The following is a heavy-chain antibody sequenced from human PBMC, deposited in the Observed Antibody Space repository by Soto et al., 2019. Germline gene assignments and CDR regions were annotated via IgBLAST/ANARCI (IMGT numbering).Heavy chain of an antibody. CDR2: IKQDGSEK. CDR3: ARNGGYYGSRGPYFDY. Sequence: GPLRLSCSASGFTFSSYWMSWVRQAPGKGLEWVANIKQDGSEKYYVDPVKGRFTISRDNAKNSLYLPMNSLRAEDTAVYYCARNGGYYGSRGPYFDYWGQGTLVTVSS. D-gene: IGHD3-22*01. V-gene: IGHV3-7*01. J-gene: IGHJ4*02. CDR1: GFTFSSYW.